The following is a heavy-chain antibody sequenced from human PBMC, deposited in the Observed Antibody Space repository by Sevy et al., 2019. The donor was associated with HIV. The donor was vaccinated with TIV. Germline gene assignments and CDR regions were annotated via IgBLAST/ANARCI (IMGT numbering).Heavy chain of an antibody. CDR1: GYTFTSYY. Sequence: ASVKVSCKASGYTFTSYYIHWVRQAPGQGLEWMGIIKPSGETTKYAQKFQGSLTLTKDTSTSTVYMELSSLRSEDTAVYFCARDVSLGTTDGYYFDFWGQGTLVTVSS. J-gene: IGHJ4*02. V-gene: IGHV1-46*01. D-gene: IGHD1-1*01. CDR2: IKPSGETT. CDR3: ARDVSLGTTDGYYFDF.